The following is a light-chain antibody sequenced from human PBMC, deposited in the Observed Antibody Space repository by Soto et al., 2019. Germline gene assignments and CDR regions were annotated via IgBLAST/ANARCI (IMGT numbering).Light chain of an antibody. V-gene: IGKV1-5*01. CDR3: QQFAKYST. J-gene: IGKJ1*01. CDR2: DAT. CDR1: HNIERW. Sequence: IQMTQSPSTLSASVGDRFTITCRASHNIERWMAWYQQKRGRAPSLLIFDATTLHSGVPSRFSGGGSGTEFTLTINGLQPDDFATYYCQQFAKYSTFGQGTKVDIK.